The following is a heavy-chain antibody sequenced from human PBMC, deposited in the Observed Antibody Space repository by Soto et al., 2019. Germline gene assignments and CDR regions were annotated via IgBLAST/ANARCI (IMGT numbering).Heavy chain of an antibody. D-gene: IGHD6-19*01. CDR2: VNHNGRN. Sequence: SETLSLTCAVYCGSFSGYFWTWIRQTPGKGLEWIGQVNHNGRNNYNPSLKSRVTISLDMSKNQISLKLTSVTAADTAVYYCARGGSSDWQVAFDFWGQGTRVTVSS. J-gene: IGHJ3*01. CDR1: CGSFSGYF. CDR3: ARGGSSDWQVAFDF. V-gene: IGHV4-34*01.